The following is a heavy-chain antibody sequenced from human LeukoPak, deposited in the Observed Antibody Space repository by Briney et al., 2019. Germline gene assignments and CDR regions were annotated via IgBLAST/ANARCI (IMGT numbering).Heavy chain of an antibody. J-gene: IGHJ4*02. CDR2: INSDGSIT. CDR1: GFTFSSYW. CDR3: ARGKYYFDY. V-gene: IGHV3-74*01. Sequence: GGSLRLSCAASGFTFSSYWMHWVRQAPGKGLVWVSRINSDGSITSYADSVKGRFTISRGDAKNTLYLQLDSLRAEDTAVYYCARGKYYFDYWGQGTLVTVSS.